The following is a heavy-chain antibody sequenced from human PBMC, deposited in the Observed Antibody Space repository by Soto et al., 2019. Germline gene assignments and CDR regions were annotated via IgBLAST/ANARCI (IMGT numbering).Heavy chain of an antibody. V-gene: IGHV1-69*02. D-gene: IGHD3-10*01. Sequence: VKVSCKASGGTFSSYTISWVRQAPGQGLEWMGRIIPILGIANYAQKFQGRVTITADKSTSTAYMELSSLRSEDTAVYYCARSSTGSVQYFDYWGQGTLVTVSS. CDR3: ARSSTGSVQYFDY. J-gene: IGHJ4*02. CDR2: IIPILGIA. CDR1: GGTFSSYT.